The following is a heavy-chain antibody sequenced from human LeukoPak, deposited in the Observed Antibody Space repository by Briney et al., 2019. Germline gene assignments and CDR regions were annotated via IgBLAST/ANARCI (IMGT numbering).Heavy chain of an antibody. CDR1: GFTFSNAW. J-gene: IGHJ4*02. CDR2: IRYDGSNK. V-gene: IGHV3-30*02. D-gene: IGHD3-10*01. CDR3: AKVMGYTVVRGVLDY. Sequence: GGSLRLSCAASGFTFSNAWMSWVRQAPGKGLEWVAFIRYDGSNKYYADSVKGRFTISRDNSKNTLYLQMNSLRAEDTAVYYCAKVMGYTVVRGVLDYWGQGTLVTVSS.